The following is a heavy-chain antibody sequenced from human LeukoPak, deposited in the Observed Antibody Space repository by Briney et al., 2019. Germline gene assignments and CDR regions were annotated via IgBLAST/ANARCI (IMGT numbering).Heavy chain of an antibody. J-gene: IGHJ6*02. CDR2: MNPNSGNT. CDR1: GYTFTSYD. Sequence: ASVKVSCKASGYTFTSYDINWVRQATGQGLEWMGWMNPNSGNTGYAQKFQGRVTMTRNTSISTAYMELSSLRSEDTAVYYCARLYDFWSGYPHYYYYGMDVWGQGTTVTVSS. V-gene: IGHV1-8*01. CDR3: ARLYDFWSGYPHYYYYGMDV. D-gene: IGHD3-3*01.